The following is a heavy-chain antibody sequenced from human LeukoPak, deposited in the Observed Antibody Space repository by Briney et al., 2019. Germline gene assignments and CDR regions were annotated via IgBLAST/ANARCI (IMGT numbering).Heavy chain of an antibody. Sequence: GGSLRLSCAASGFTFSSYAMSWVRQAPGKGLEWVSAISGSGGSTYYADSVKGRFTISRDNSKNTLYLQMNSLRAEDTAVYYCARADCSSTSCRGGWFDYWGQGTLVTVSS. V-gene: IGHV3-23*01. CDR3: ARADCSSTSCRGGWFDY. CDR2: ISGSGGST. J-gene: IGHJ4*02. CDR1: GFTFSSYA. D-gene: IGHD2-2*01.